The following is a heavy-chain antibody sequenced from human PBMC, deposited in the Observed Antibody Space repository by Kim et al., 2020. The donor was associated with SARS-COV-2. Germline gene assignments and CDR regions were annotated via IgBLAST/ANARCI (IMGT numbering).Heavy chain of an antibody. CDR1: GFTFDEAV. CDR2: ISGGGDII. J-gene: IGHJ5*02. Sequence: GGSLRLSCAASGFTFDEAVMHWVRQAPGKGLEWVSLISGGGDIIYSAESVEGRLTISRDNSKNSLSLQMNSLRTEETALYYCAKALQGAAGFEAWGQGT. D-gene: IGHD2-15*01. V-gene: IGHV3-43*02. CDR3: AKALQGAAGFEA.